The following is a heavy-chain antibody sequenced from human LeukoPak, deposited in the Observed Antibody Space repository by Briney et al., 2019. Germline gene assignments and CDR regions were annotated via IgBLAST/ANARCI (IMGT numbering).Heavy chain of an antibody. V-gene: IGHV1-8*01. J-gene: IGHJ4*02. CDR2: MNPNSGNT. D-gene: IGHD5-18*01. CDR3: ARALDTAMVRYGSEGVDY. Sequence: GASVKVSCKASGYTFTSYDINWVRQATGQGLEWMEWMNPNSGNTGYAQKFQGRVTMTRNTSISTAYMELSSLRSEDTAVYYCARALDTAMVRYGSEGVDYWGQGTLVTVSS. CDR1: GYTFTSYD.